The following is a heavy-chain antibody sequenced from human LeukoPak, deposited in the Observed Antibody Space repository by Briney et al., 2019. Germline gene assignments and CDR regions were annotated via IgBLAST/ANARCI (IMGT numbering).Heavy chain of an antibody. CDR2: INPNSGGT. Sequence: GASVKVSCKASGYTFTGFYMHWVRQAPGQGLEWRGWINPNSGGTKYAQKFQGRVTMTRDTSISTAYMEVSRLRSDDTAVYYCARAVDSSSWYPFDYWGQGTLVTVSS. CDR1: GYTFTGFY. D-gene: IGHD6-13*01. J-gene: IGHJ4*02. CDR3: ARAVDSSSWYPFDY. V-gene: IGHV1-2*02.